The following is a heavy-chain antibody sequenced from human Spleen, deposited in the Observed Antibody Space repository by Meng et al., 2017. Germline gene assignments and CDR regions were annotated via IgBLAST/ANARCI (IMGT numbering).Heavy chain of an antibody. J-gene: IGHJ4*02. CDR2: INPDRGIT. CDR1: VSTSTTYA. V-gene: IGHV1-8*01. Sequence: QAQLVQSGGELSKPGASVRVSCKASVSTSTTYAINWVRQAAGQGLGWMGYINPDRGITGLAQKFQGRLSMTSDTSIRTAYMQLSGLISEDTAMYYCARCLAGCDYWGQGTLVTVSS. CDR3: ARCLAGCDY. D-gene: IGHD6-19*01.